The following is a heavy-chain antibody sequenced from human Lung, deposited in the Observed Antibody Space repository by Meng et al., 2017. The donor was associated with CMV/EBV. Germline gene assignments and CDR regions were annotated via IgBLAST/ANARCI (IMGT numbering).Heavy chain of an antibody. CDR1: GFTVSSKY. Sequence: GESLKISCTASGFTVSSKYMNWVRQAPGKGLEWVSVFYRSGSTYYADSVKGRFTIARDNSKNTLYLQMKSLRVEDTAVYYCASDSSGFYNDVFDIWGQGKXV. CDR2: FYRSGST. D-gene: IGHD3-22*01. CDR3: ASDSSGFYNDVFDI. J-gene: IGHJ3*02. V-gene: IGHV3-66*02.